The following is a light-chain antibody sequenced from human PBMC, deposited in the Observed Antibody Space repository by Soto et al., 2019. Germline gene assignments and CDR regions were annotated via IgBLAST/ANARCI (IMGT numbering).Light chain of an antibody. V-gene: IGKV1-39*01. CDR1: QSISSY. CDR2: AAS. CDR3: QQFSLYWA. Sequence: DIQMTRSPSALSSSVGERFTITCRASQSISSYLNWYQQKPGKAPILLIYAASSLQSGVPSRFSGSGSGTEFILTISGLQPDDFATYYCQQFSLYWAFGQGTKVDIK. J-gene: IGKJ1*01.